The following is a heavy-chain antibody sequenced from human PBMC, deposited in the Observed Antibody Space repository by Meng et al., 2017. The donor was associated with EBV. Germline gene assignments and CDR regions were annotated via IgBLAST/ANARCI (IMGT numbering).Heavy chain of an antibody. J-gene: IGHJ4*02. CDR1: GGSISSSSYY. CDR3: ARSSPVRFGELSN. V-gene: IGHV4-39*07. Sequence: QLQLQESGPGLVKPSETRSLTCPVSGGSISSSSYYWGWTRQPPGKGLAWIGSIYYSGSTYYNPSLKSRVTISVDTSKNQFSLKLSSVTAADTAVYYCARSSPVRFGELSNWGQGTLVTVSS. D-gene: IGHD3-10*01. CDR2: IYYSGST.